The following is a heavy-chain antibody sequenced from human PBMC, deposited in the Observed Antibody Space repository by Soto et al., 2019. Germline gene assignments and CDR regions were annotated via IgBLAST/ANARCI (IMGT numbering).Heavy chain of an antibody. CDR1: GGTFSNYP. J-gene: IGHJ4*02. CDR3: ARGLYCGGGCYSHFDY. V-gene: IGHV1-69*01. D-gene: IGHD2-21*02. Sequence: VQRVQSGAEVKKPGSSVKVSCKASGGTFSNYPFIWVRQAPGQGLDWMGGIIPIFGTTDYGQRFQSRVTSTTGESTNTAYMELRSLRSDNTAVYYCARGLYCGGGCYSHFDYWSQGTLFTVSS. CDR2: IIPIFGTT.